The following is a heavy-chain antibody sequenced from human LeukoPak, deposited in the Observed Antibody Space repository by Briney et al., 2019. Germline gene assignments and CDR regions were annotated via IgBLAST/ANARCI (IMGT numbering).Heavy chain of an antibody. CDR2: VKSDGTYS. V-gene: IGHV3-74*01. CDR3: VRDDDQYGVDY. Sequence: GGSLRLSCVASGFTFTSHWMHWVRQAPGKGLVCVSRVKSDGTYSDYGDSVRGRFTISRDNAKDTLYLQMNSLRVEDTAVYYCVRDDDQYGVDYWGRGTLVTVSS. CDR1: GFTFTSHW. J-gene: IGHJ4*02. D-gene: IGHD1-1*01.